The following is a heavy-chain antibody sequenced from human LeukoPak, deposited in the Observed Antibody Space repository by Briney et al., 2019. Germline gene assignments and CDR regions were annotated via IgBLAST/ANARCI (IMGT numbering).Heavy chain of an antibody. D-gene: IGHD6-19*01. CDR1: GGSTSSSSYY. CDR2: IYYSGST. V-gene: IGHV4-39*01. J-gene: IGHJ4*02. CDR3: GAAVAGIFDY. Sequence: SETLSLTCTVSGGSTSSSSYYWGWIRQPPGKGLEWIGSIYYSGSTYYNPSLKSRVTISVDTSENQFSLKLSSVTAADTAVYYCGAAVAGIFDYWGQGTLVTVSS.